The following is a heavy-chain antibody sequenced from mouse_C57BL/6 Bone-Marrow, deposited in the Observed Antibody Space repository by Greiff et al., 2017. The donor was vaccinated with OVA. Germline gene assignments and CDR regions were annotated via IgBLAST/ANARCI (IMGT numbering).Heavy chain of an antibody. V-gene: IGHV1-15*01. Sequence: QVQLQQSGAELVRPGASVTLSCKASGYTFTDYEMHWVKQTPVHGLEWIGVIDPETGGTAYNQKFKGKAILTADKSSSTAYMELRSLTSEDSAVDYCTRSNYDWYFGVWGTGTTVTVAT. CDR1: GYTFTDYE. D-gene: IGHD2-4*01. J-gene: IGHJ1*03. CDR3: TRSNYDWYFGV. CDR2: IDPETGGT.